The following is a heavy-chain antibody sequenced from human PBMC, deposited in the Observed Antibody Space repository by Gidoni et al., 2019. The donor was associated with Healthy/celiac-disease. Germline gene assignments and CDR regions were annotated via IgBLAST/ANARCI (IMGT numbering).Heavy chain of an antibody. CDR1: GGSISSSSYY. CDR3: ARQDVTGTTYWFDP. J-gene: IGHJ5*02. V-gene: IGHV4-39*01. D-gene: IGHD1-7*01. Sequence: QLQLQESGPGLVKPSETQSLTCTVSGGSISSSSYYWGWIRQPPGKGLEWIGSIYYSGSTYYSPSLKSRVTISVDTSKNQCSLKLSSVTAADTAVYYCARQDVTGTTYWFDPWGQGTLVTVSS. CDR2: IYYSGST.